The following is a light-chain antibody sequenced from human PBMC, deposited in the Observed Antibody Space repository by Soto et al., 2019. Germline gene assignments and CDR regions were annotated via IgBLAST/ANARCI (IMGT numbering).Light chain of an antibody. J-gene: IGKJ4*01. V-gene: IGKV3-15*01. CDR2: GAS. CDR1: QGVRSD. CDR3: QQYSKWTLT. Sequence: EIAMTQSPDALSVSPGDRATLSCRASQGVRSDLAWYHRKAGQYPRILIYGASTRAAETPARFSGSGSETEFNLTISRLQSEDFAVYYCQQYSKWTLTVGGGTKVDIK.